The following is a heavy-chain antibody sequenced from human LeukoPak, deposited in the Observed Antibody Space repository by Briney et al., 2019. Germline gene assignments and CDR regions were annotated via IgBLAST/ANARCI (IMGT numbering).Heavy chain of an antibody. CDR1: GGSISSYY. CDR3: ARGAARFYYYGMDV. CDR2: IYYSGST. V-gene: IGHV4-59*08. D-gene: IGHD6-6*01. J-gene: IGHJ6*02. Sequence: PSETLSLTCTVSGGSISSYYWSWIRQPPGKGLEWIGYIYYSGSTNYNPSLKSRVTISVDTSKNQFSLKLGSVTAADTAVYYCARGAARFYYYGMDVWGQGTTVTVSS.